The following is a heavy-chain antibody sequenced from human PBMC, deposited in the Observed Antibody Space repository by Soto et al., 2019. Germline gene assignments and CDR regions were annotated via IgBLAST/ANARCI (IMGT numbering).Heavy chain of an antibody. Sequence: GGSLRLSCAASGFTFSSYGMHWVRQAPGKGLEWVAVIWYDGSNKYYADSVKGRFTISRDNSKNTLYLQMNSLRAEDTAVYYCARDYYDSSGYRLDYWGQGTLVTVSS. CDR2: IWYDGSNK. CDR3: ARDYYDSSGYRLDY. D-gene: IGHD3-22*01. CDR1: GFTFSSYG. J-gene: IGHJ4*02. V-gene: IGHV3-33*01.